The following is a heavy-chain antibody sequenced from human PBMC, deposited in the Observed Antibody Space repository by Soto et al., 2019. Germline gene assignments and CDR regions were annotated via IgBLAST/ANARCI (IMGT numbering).Heavy chain of an antibody. V-gene: IGHV4-39*07. J-gene: IGHJ5*02. Sequence: PSETLSLTCTVSGASISSSPYYWGWIRQPPGKGLEWIGTLYHSESTSYNPSLKSRVTISVDTSKNQFSLRLSSVTAADTAVYYCARTENEARGGSWWFDPWGQGTLVTVSS. CDR1: GASISSSPYY. CDR3: ARTENEARGGSWWFDP. CDR2: LYHSEST. D-gene: IGHD2-15*01.